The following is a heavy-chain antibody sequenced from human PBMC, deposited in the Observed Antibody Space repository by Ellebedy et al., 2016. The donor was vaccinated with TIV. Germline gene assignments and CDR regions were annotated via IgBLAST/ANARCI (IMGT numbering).Heavy chain of an antibody. CDR2: ISNSGDTT. J-gene: IGHJ4*02. CDR3: AKLGGIYTWYAEY. D-gene: IGHD6-13*01. Sequence: GESLKISCAASGFTFSCCAMSWVRQAPGKGLEGVSVISNSGDTTYADSVRGRFTISRDNSINTLYLQMNSLRADDTAIYYCAKLGGIYTWYAEYWGQGTLVTVSS. CDR1: GFTFSCCA. V-gene: IGHV3-23*01.